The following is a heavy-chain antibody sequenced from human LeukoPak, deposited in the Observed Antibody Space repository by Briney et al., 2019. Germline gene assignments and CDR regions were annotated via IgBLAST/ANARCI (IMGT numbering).Heavy chain of an antibody. J-gene: IGHJ4*02. CDR2: IYYSGST. CDR1: GGSISSSSYY. Sequence: TTSETLSLTCTVSGGSISSSSYYWGWIRQPPGKGLEWIGSIYYSGSTYYNPSLKSRVTISVDTSKNQFSLKLSSVTAADTAVYYCAGPSGYCSSTSCPFDYWGQGTLVTVSS. V-gene: IGHV4-39*01. CDR3: AGPSGYCSSTSCPFDY. D-gene: IGHD2-2*01.